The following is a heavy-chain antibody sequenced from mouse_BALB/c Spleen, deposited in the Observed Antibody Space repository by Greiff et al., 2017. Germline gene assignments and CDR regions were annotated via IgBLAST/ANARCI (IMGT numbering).Heavy chain of an antibody. CDR3: ARLYRYDGFDY. J-gene: IGHJ2*01. V-gene: IGHV5-12-1*01. CDR2: ISSGGGST. Sequence: EVNLVEYGGGLVKPGGSLKLSCAASGFAFSSYDMSWVRQTPEKRLEWVAYISSGGGSTYYPDTVKGRFTISRDNAKNTLYLQMSSLKSEDTAMYYCARLYRYDGFDYWGQGTTLTVSS. D-gene: IGHD2-14*01. CDR1: GFAFSSYD.